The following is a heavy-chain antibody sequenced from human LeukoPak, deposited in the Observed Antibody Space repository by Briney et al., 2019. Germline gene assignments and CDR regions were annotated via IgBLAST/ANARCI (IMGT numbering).Heavy chain of an antibody. J-gene: IGHJ4*02. D-gene: IGHD1-1*01. CDR2: IYYSGST. Sequence: SETLSLTCTVSGGSISSYYWSWIRQPPGKGLEWIGYIYYSGSTNYNPSLKSRVTISVDTSKNQFFLKLSSVTAADTAVYYCARRGANSVSFDYWGQGTLVTVSS. CDR3: ARRGANSVSFDY. V-gene: IGHV4-59*08. CDR1: GGSISSYY.